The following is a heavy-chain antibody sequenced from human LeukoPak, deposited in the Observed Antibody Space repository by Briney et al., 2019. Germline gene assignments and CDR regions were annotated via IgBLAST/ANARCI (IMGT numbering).Heavy chain of an antibody. D-gene: IGHD3-9*01. CDR3: LRCFVYFDY. CDR1: GYTFTGYY. J-gene: IGHJ4*02. V-gene: IGHV1-2*02. Sequence: ASVKVSCKASGYTFTGYYMHWVRQAPGQGLEWMGWINPNTGDTNYAQKFQGRVTMTRDTSITTAYMELSSLRSDDTAMYYCLRCFVYFDYWGQGTLVTVSS. CDR2: INPNTGDT.